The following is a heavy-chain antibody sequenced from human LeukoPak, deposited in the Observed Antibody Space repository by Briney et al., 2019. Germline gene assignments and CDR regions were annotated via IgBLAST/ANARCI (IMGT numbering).Heavy chain of an antibody. Sequence: GGSLRLSCVASGFTFSAYSMNWVRQAPGKGLEWVSSISRSSTYIDYADSVKGRFTISRDNAKTSLYLQMTSLRAEDTAMYYCARDPGNSLYNWFDPWGQGTLVTVPA. CDR3: ARDPGNSLYNWFDP. CDR2: ISRSSTYI. CDR1: GFTFSAYS. D-gene: IGHD1-1*01. J-gene: IGHJ5*02. V-gene: IGHV3-21*01.